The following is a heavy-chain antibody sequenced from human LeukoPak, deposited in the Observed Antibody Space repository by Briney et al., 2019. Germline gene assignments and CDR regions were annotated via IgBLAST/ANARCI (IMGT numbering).Heavy chain of an antibody. CDR2: IRGSGGST. V-gene: IGHV3-23*01. Sequence: GGSLRLSCAASGFTFSSYAMTWVRQAAGKGLEWVSAIRGSGGSTYYADSVKGRFTISRDNSKNTLYLQMNSPRAEDTAVYYCAKVNPDDYGDYAPHIDYWGQGTLVTVSS. CDR1: GFTFSSYA. J-gene: IGHJ4*02. D-gene: IGHD4-17*01. CDR3: AKVNPDDYGDYAPHIDY.